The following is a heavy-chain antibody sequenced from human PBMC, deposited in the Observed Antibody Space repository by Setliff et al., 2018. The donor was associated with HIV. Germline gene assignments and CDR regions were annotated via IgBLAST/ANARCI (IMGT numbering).Heavy chain of an antibody. CDR2: LYDTGRT. Sequence: SETLSLTCSVSGGSVIKDKFYWGWIRQAPAKGLEWIGALYDTGRTYYNPPLKSRVSIFVDTTKNEFSLNLRSVTAADTAVYFCVNSGYDGDYYYYYMDVWGKGTTVTVSS. J-gene: IGHJ6*03. CDR3: VNSGYDGDYYYYYMDV. CDR1: GGSVIKDKFY. V-gene: IGHV4-39*01. D-gene: IGHD5-12*01.